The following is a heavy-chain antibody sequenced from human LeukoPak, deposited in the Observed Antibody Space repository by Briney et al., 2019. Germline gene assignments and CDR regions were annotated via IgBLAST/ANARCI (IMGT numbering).Heavy chain of an antibody. CDR2: IYTSGST. J-gene: IGHJ4*02. D-gene: IGHD6-13*01. Sequence: SETLSLTCTVSGGSISSYYWSWIRQPAGKGLEWIGRIYTSGSTNYNPSLKSRVTMSVDTSKNQFSLKLSSVTAADTAVDYCARDNGGIAASYYSDYWGQGTLVTVSS. CDR1: GGSISSYY. CDR3: ARDNGGIAASYYSDY. V-gene: IGHV4-4*07.